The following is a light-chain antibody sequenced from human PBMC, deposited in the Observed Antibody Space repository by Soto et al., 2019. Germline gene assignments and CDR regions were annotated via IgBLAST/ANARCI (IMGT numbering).Light chain of an antibody. Sequence: QSVLAQPPSVSAAPGQKVTISCSGSSSNIGHNYVFWYQQFPGTAPKLLISDNDKRPSGIPDRFSGSRSGTSATLGITGLQNEDEADYYCATWDTGLSAGVFGTGSKVTVL. J-gene: IGLJ1*01. CDR1: SSNIGHNY. V-gene: IGLV1-51*01. CDR2: DND. CDR3: ATWDTGLSAGV.